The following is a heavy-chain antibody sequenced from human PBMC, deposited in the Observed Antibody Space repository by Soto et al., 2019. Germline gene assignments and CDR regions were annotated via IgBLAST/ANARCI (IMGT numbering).Heavy chain of an antibody. Sequence: GGSLRLSCAASGFTFSSYEMNWVRQAPGKGLEWVSYISSSGSTIYYADSVKGRFTISRDNAKNSLYLQMNSLRAEDTAVYYCARGSGPSTYDFWSGYYYYYYMDVWGKWTTVTVSS. CDR3: ARGSGPSTYDFWSGYYYYYYMDV. D-gene: IGHD3-3*01. CDR1: GFTFSSYE. J-gene: IGHJ6*03. V-gene: IGHV3-48*03. CDR2: ISSSGSTI.